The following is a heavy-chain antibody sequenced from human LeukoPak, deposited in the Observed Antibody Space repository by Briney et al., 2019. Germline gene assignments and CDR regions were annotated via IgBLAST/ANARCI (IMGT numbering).Heavy chain of an antibody. V-gene: IGHV4-34*01. CDR1: GGSFSGCY. CDR2: INHSGST. Sequence: PSETLSLTCAVYGGSFSGCYWSWIRQPPGKGLEWIGEINHSGSTNYNPSLKSRVTISVDTSKNQFSLKLSSVTAADTAVYYCARLHRGVAAAGTGYYFDYWGQGTLVTVSS. D-gene: IGHD6-13*01. J-gene: IGHJ4*02. CDR3: ARLHRGVAAAGTGYYFDY.